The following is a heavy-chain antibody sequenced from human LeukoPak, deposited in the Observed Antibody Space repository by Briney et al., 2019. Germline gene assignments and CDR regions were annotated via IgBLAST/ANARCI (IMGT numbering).Heavy chain of an antibody. J-gene: IGHJ5*02. CDR1: RGIFSSYA. V-gene: IGHV1-69*01. CDR3: AGCVGQWLVTWFDP. CDR2: IIPIFGTA. Sequence: SVKVSCKASRGIFSSYAISWVRQPRGQELEWMGGIIPIFGTAHYAQQFQGRVTITAEESTSTAYRELSRLRCEDTAVYYYAGCVGQWLVTWFDPWGQGTLVTVSS. D-gene: IGHD6-19*01.